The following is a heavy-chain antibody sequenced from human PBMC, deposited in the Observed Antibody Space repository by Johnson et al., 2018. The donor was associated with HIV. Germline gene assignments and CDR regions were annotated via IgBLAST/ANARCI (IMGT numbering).Heavy chain of an antibody. CDR3: AREWGIAARRGGAFDI. CDR2: IRTSSSTI. V-gene: IGHV3-11*04. D-gene: IGHD6-6*01. CDR1: GFTFSDYY. Sequence: QMLLVESGGGLVKPGGSLRLSCAASGFTFSDYYMSWIRQAPGKGPEWISYIRTSSSTIYYADSVKGRFTISRDNAKNSLYLQMNSLRAEDTAVYYCAREWGIAARRGGAFDIWGQGTMVTVSS. J-gene: IGHJ3*02.